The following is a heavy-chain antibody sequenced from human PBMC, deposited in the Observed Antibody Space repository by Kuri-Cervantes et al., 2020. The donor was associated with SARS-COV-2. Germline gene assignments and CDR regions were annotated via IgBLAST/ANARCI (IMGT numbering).Heavy chain of an antibody. J-gene: IGHJ6*03. Sequence: LSLTCAASGFTFSIYTMTWVRQVPGKGLDWVSSINGESDSIDYADSMKGRFTISRDNAKNSVFLQMNSLTAEDKAVYYCARISSGRSVGLFFYYYMDVWGKGTTVTVSS. CDR1: GFTFSIYT. D-gene: IGHD1-26*01. CDR3: ARISSGRSVGLFFYYYMDV. CDR2: INGESDSI. V-gene: IGHV3-21*01.